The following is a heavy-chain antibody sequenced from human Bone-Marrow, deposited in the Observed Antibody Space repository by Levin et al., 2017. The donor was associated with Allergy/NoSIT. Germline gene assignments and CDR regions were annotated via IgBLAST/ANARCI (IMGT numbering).Heavy chain of an antibody. J-gene: IGHJ5*02. CDR3: GAWAQGASSRNWFDP. Sequence: ASVKVSCKASGYTFTSYAMNWVRQAPGQGLEWMGWINTNTGNPTYAQGFTGRFVFSLDTSVSTAYLQISSLKAEDTAVYYCGAWAQGASSRNWFDPWGQGTLVTVSS. CDR2: INTNTGNP. D-gene: IGHD1-26*01. V-gene: IGHV7-4-1*02. CDR1: GYTFTSYA.